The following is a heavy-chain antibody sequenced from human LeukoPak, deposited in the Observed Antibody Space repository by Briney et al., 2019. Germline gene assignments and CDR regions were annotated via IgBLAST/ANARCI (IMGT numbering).Heavy chain of an antibody. CDR3: AREEYSSGWYFFDY. CDR2: INPNSGGT. V-gene: IGHV1-2*06. J-gene: IGHJ4*02. CDR1: GYTFTGYY. Sequence: GASVKVSCKASGYTFTGYYMHWVRRAPGQGLEWMGRINPNSGGTNYAQKFQGRVTMTRDTSISTGFMELSRLRSDDTAVYYCAREEYSSGWYFFDYWGQGTLVTVSS. D-gene: IGHD6-19*01.